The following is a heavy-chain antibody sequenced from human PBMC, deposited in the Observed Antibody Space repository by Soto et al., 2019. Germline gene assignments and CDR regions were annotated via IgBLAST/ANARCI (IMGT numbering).Heavy chain of an antibody. CDR1: GFTFSSYA. J-gene: IGHJ6*02. D-gene: IGHD1-1*01. CDR3: AKQQGPGTPYYYAMDV. CDR2: LSGSGGST. V-gene: IGHV3-23*01. Sequence: EVQLLEAGGGLVQPGGSQRLSCAASGFTFSSYALTWVRQAPGKGLGGVSTLSGSGGSTYYAASVKGRFTISRDNSKDTLYLEMNSLRGEDTAVYFCAKQQGPGTPYYYAMDVWGQGTAVTVSS.